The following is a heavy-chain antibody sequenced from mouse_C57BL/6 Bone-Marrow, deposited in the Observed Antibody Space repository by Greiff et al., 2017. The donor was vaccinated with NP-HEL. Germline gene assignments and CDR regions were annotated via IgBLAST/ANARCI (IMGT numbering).Heavy chain of an antibody. J-gene: IGHJ4*01. CDR3: ARAMDY. CDR1: GFTFSDYY. CDR2: INYDGSST. V-gene: IGHV5-16*01. Sequence: EVQLTESEGGLVQPGSSMKLSCTASGFTFSDYYMAWVRQVPEKGLEWVANINYDGSSTYYLDSLKSRFILSRDNSKNIPYLQLGSLKSEDTATYYCARAMDYWGQGTSVTVSS.